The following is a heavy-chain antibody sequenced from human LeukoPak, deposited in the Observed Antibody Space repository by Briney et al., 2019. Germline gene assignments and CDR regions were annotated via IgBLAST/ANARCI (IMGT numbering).Heavy chain of an antibody. CDR2: IYYSGST. J-gene: IGHJ4*02. CDR3: ASQEYSSGSYFDY. D-gene: IGHD6-19*01. V-gene: IGHV4-39*01. CDR1: GGSISSSSYY. Sequence: PSETLSLTCTVSGGSISSSSYYWGWIRPPPGKGLEWIGSIYYSGSTYYNPSLKSRVTISVDTSKNQFSLKLSSVTAADTAVYYCASQEYSSGSYFDYWGQGTLVTVSS.